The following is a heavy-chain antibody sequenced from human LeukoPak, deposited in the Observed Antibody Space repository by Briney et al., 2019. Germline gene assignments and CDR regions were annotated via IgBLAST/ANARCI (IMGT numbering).Heavy chain of an antibody. CDR1: GDPISSYY. J-gene: IGHJ2*01. V-gene: IGHV4-59*01. CDR2: IYYSGST. Sequence: KPSETLSLTCTVSGDPISSYYWSWIRQPPGKGLEWIGYIYYSGSTNYNPSLKSRVTISVDTPRNQFSLKLISLTAADTAVYYCARVPVQDWYFDLWGRGTLVTVSS. CDR3: ARVPVQDWYFDL.